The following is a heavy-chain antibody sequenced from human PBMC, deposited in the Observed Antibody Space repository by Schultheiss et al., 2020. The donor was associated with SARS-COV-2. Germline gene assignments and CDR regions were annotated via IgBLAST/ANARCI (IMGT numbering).Heavy chain of an antibody. J-gene: IGHJ4*02. CDR3: ARWVVRQWLVPDDY. CDR1: GGSISSYY. V-gene: IGHV4-59*12. Sequence: SETLSLTCTVSGGSISSYYWSWIRQPPGKGLEWLGYIYYSGRTFYNPSLKSRVTISVDTSKNQFSLKLSSVTAADTAVYYCARWVVRQWLVPDDYWGQGTLVTVSS. CDR2: IYYSGRT. D-gene: IGHD6-19*01.